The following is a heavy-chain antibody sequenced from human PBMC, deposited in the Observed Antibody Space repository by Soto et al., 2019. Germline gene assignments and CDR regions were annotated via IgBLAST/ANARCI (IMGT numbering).Heavy chain of an antibody. D-gene: IGHD2-2*02. J-gene: IGHJ2*01. CDR3: ARGPRYSSGYFDL. Sequence: GGSLRLSCAASGFTFSSYGMHWVRQAPGKGLEWVAVIWYDGSNKYYADSVKGRFTISRDNSKNTLYLQMNSLRAEDTAVYYCARGPRYSSGYFDLWGRGTLVTVSS. V-gene: IGHV3-33*01. CDR1: GFTFSSYG. CDR2: IWYDGSNK.